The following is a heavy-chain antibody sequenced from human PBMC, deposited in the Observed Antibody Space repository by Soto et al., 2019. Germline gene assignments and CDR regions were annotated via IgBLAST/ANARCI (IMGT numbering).Heavy chain of an antibody. D-gene: IGHD6-13*01. V-gene: IGHV3-30*03. CDR1: GFTFSSDG. CDR2: ISYDGSNK. J-gene: IGHJ4*02. CDR3: AINPIIGAAGTFDY. Sequence: QVQLVESGGGVVQPGRSLRLSCAASGFTFSSDGMHWVRQAPGKGLEWVAVISYDGSNKYYADSVKGRFTISRDNSKNTLYLQMNSLRAEDTAVSYCAINPIIGAAGTFDYWGQGTLVTVSS.